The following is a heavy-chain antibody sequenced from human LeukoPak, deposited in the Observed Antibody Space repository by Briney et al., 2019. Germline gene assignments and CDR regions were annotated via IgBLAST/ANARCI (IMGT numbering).Heavy chain of an antibody. J-gene: IGHJ6*03. D-gene: IGHD3-22*01. CDR3: ARGDYYDNYYMDI. Sequence: GGSLRLSCAASGFTFSSYSMNWVRQAPGKGLEWVSYISSSSSYIYYADSVKGRFTISRDNAKNSLYLQMNSLRAEDTAVYYCARGDYYDNYYMDIWGKGTTVTISS. CDR2: ISSSSSYI. V-gene: IGHV3-21*05. CDR1: GFTFSSYS.